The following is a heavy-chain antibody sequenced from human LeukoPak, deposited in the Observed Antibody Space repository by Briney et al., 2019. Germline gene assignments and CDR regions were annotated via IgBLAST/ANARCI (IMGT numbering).Heavy chain of an antibody. V-gene: IGHV3-23*01. CDR2: ISGSGGET. CDR1: RFTFRNYA. J-gene: IGHJ4*02. D-gene: IGHD5-24*01. Sequence: GGSLRLSCAASRFTFRNYAMNWVRQAPGKGLEWVSQISGSGGETYYADSVKGRFTISRDNTENTLYLQMNSPRAEDTALYYCVKRSRDGYNSPLDNWGQGTLVTVSS. CDR3: VKRSRDGYNSPLDN.